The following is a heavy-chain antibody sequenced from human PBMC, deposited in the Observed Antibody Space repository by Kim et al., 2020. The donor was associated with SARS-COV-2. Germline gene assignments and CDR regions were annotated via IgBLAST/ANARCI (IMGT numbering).Heavy chain of an antibody. Sequence: SERTNYTPSRTSRVTISVDTSKNQFSLKLSSVTAADTAVYYCARGDDFNFWGQGTLVTVSS. D-gene: IGHD3-3*01. CDR3: ARGDDFNF. J-gene: IGHJ4*02. V-gene: IGHV4-34*01. CDR2: SERT.